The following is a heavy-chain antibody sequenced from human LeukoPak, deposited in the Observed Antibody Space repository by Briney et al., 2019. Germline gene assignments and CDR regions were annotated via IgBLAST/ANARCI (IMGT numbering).Heavy chain of an antibody. CDR1: GFTFSRYE. CDR2: IYSGGTT. D-gene: IGHD2-8*01. V-gene: IGHV3-66*01. CDR3: ASSAYAMFDY. J-gene: IGHJ4*02. Sequence: GGSLRLSCAASGFTFSRYEMNWVRQAPGKGLEWVSVIYSGGTTYYADSVKGRFTISRDNSKNTLYLQMNSLRAEDTAVYYCASSAYAMFDYWGQGTLVTVSS.